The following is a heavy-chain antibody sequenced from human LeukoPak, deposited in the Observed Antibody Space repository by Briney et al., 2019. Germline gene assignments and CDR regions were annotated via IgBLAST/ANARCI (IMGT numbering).Heavy chain of an antibody. CDR3: AKGKTGYSSSWSFDY. Sequence: LGGSLRLSCAASGFTFSSYSMNWVRQAPGKGLEWVSAISGSGGSTYYADSVKGRFTISRDNSKNTLYLQMNSLRAEDTAVYYCAKGKTGYSSSWSFDYWGQGTLVTVSS. CDR1: GFTFSSYS. V-gene: IGHV3-23*01. J-gene: IGHJ4*02. D-gene: IGHD6-13*01. CDR2: ISGSGGST.